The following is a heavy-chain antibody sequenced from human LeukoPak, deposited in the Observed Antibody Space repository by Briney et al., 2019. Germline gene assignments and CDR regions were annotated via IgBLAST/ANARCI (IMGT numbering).Heavy chain of an antibody. D-gene: IGHD6-19*01. Sequence: GGSLRLSCVTSGFTFSNYWMSWVRQAPGKGLEWVSVIYSGGSTYSADSVKGRFTISRDNSKNTVYLQMNSLRAEDTAVYYCARVIAVAGYYYYYYMDVWGKGTTVTISS. CDR1: GFTFSNYW. J-gene: IGHJ6*03. V-gene: IGHV3-53*01. CDR2: IYSGGST. CDR3: ARVIAVAGYYYYYYMDV.